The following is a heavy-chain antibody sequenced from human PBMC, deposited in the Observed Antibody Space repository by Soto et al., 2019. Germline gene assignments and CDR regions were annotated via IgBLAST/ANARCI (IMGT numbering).Heavy chain of an antibody. CDR1: GYTFTGYY. V-gene: IGHV1-2*02. Sequence: ASVKVSCKASGYTFTGYYMHWVRQAPGQGLEWMGWINPNSGGTNYAQKFQGRVTMTRDTSISTAYMELSRLRSDDTAVYYCARDSIETPYYFDYWGQGTLVTVS. D-gene: IGHD2-15*01. J-gene: IGHJ4*02. CDR2: INPNSGGT. CDR3: ARDSIETPYYFDY.